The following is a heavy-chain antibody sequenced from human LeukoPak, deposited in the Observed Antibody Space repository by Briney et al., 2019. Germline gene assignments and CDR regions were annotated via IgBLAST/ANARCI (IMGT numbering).Heavy chain of an antibody. D-gene: IGHD1-26*01. CDR2: ISAYNGDT. Sequence: GASVKVSCKASGYTFTHYGISWGRQAPGQGLEWMGWISAYNGDTDYPQKLQGRVTMTTDTLTSTADMELRSRRSDDTAVYYCARDRGRGLGGLDYWGQGTLVTVSS. CDR3: ARDRGRGLGGLDY. CDR1: GYTFTHYG. J-gene: IGHJ4*02. V-gene: IGHV1-18*01.